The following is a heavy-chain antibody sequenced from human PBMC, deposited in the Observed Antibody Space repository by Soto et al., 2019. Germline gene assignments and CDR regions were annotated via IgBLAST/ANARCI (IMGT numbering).Heavy chain of an antibody. CDR3: ARMTYKGGYGLHFDY. CDR2: INHSGST. J-gene: IGHJ4*02. D-gene: IGHD5-12*01. V-gene: IGHV4-34*01. CDR1: GGSFSGYY. Sequence: PSETLSLTCAVYGGSFSGYYWSWIRQPPGKGLEWIGEINHSGSTNYNPSLKSRVTISVDTSKNQFSLKLSSVTAADTAVYYCARMTYKGGYGLHFDYWGQGTLVTVSS.